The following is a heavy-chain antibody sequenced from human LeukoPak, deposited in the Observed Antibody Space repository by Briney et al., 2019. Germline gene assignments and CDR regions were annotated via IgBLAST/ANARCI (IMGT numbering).Heavy chain of an antibody. CDR1: GYSFTDYF. Sequence: ASVKASCKASGYSFTDYFIHWVRQAPGQGLEWMGWTNPNSGGTNYAQKFQGRVTMTRDTSISTAYMELTSLTSDDTAVYFCARGGGGLAYWGPGTLVTVSS. J-gene: IGHJ4*02. V-gene: IGHV1-2*02. D-gene: IGHD2-15*01. CDR2: TNPNSGGT. CDR3: ARGGGGLAY.